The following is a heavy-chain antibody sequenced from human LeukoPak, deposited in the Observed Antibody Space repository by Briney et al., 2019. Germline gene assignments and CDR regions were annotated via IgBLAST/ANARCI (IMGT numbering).Heavy chain of an antibody. CDR1: GGSTSSSDYY. D-gene: IGHD3-10*01. J-gene: IGHJ4*02. CDR3: GRTEYYFDY. Sequence: PSETLSLTCTVSGGSTSSSDYYWGWIRQPPGKGLEWIGSVYYSGAAYYTPSLKSRVIISVDTSKNQFSLKLSSVTAADTAVYYCGRTEYYFDYCGQGTLVTVSS. V-gene: IGHV4-39*07. CDR2: VYYSGAA.